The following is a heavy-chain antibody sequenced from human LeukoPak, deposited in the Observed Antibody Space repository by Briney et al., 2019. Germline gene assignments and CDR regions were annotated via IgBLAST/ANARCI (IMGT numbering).Heavy chain of an antibody. V-gene: IGHV3-64*02. D-gene: IGHD2-21*01. CDR2: IASDGGGT. CDR3: ARGKGVYCGCECSHMDV. Sequence: GGSLRLSCAASGFTFSSYAMHWVRQAPGKGLEYVSAIASDGGGTYYADSVKGRFTISRDNSKNTLYLQMGSLRVEDMAVYYCARGKGVYCGCECSHMDVWGKGTTVIVSS. J-gene: IGHJ6*03. CDR1: GFTFSSYA.